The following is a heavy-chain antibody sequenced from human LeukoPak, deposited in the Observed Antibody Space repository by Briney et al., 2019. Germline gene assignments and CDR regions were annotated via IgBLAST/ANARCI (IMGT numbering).Heavy chain of an antibody. CDR2: ISSSSSTI. Sequence: EGSLRLSCAASGFTFSSYSMNWVRQAPGKGLEWVSYISSSSSTIYYADSVKGRFTISRDNAKNSLYLQMNSLRAEDTAVYYCARDGVTRRYNMYYYMDVWGKGTTVTVSS. CDR1: GFTFSSYS. CDR3: ARDGVTRRYNMYYYMDV. D-gene: IGHD1-1*01. V-gene: IGHV3-48*01. J-gene: IGHJ6*03.